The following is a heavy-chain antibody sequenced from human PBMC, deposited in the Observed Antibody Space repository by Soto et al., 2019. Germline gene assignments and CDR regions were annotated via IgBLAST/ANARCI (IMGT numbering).Heavy chain of an antibody. CDR3: ARAGYYDLDY. Sequence: QVQLQESGPGLVKPSGTLSLTCAVSGGSISSNNWWSWVRQPPGKGLEWIGEIYHSGSTNYNPSLQXXVXIXXDKSQHQFSLRLNSVTAADTAVYYCARAGYYDLDYWGQGTLVTVSS. D-gene: IGHD3-22*01. CDR2: IYHSGST. V-gene: IGHV4-4*02. J-gene: IGHJ4*02. CDR1: GGSISSNNW.